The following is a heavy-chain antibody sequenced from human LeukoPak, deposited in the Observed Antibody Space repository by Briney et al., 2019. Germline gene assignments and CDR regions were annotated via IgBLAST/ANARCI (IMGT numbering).Heavy chain of an antibody. CDR3: AKSPFAGAMIVVLYYFDY. V-gene: IGHV3-23*01. D-gene: IGHD3-22*01. J-gene: IGHJ4*02. CDR1: GFTFSSYA. Sequence: GGSLRLSCAASGFTFSSYAMSWVRQAPWKGLEWVSAISGSGGSTYYADSVKGRFTISRDNSKNTLYLQMNSLRAEDTAVYYCAKSPFAGAMIVVLYYFDYWGQGTLVTVSS. CDR2: ISGSGGST.